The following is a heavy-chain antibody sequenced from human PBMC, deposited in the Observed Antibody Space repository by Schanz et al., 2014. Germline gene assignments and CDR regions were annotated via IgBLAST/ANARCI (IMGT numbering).Heavy chain of an antibody. V-gene: IGHV1-69*09. CDR2: IIPILGIT. CDR3: ARGLGDERWLDLNEAFDI. J-gene: IGHJ3*02. Sequence: QVQLVQSGAEVKKPGVSVKVSCKASGVTFSSYTINWVRQAPGQGLEWMGRIIPILGITNVAQTFQDRVTITADKSTSTAYMELSSLRSEDTAVYYCARGLGDERWLDLNEAFDIWGQGTIVTVSS. CDR1: GVTFSSYT. D-gene: IGHD6-19*01.